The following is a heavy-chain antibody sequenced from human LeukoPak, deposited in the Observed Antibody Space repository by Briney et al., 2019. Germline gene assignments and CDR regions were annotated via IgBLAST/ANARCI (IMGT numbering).Heavy chain of an antibody. CDR3: ARKGIAAAGHFDY. Sequence: SETLSLTCTVSGGSISSSSYYWGWIRQPPGKGLEWIGYVYYSGSTNYNPSLKSRVTISADTSKNQFSLRLSSVTAADTAVYYCARKGIAAAGHFDYWGQGTLVTVSS. J-gene: IGHJ4*02. CDR1: GGSISSSSYY. D-gene: IGHD6-13*01. V-gene: IGHV4-61*05. CDR2: VYYSGST.